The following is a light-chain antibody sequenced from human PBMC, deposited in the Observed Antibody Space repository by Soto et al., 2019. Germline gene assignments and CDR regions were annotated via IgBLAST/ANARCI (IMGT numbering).Light chain of an antibody. CDR1: QTISSW. CDR2: DAS. J-gene: IGKJ1*01. V-gene: IGKV1-5*01. Sequence: DIQMTQSPSTLPASVGARVTITCRSSQTISSWLAWYQQKPGKAPKRLIYDASSLESGVPSRFRGSGAGAEFTLAISSLQPDDFATYYCQHYNSYSEAFGQGTKVDI. CDR3: QHYNSYSEA.